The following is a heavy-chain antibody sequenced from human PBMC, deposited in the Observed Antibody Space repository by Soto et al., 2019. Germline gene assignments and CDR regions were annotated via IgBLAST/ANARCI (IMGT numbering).Heavy chain of an antibody. CDR1: GGNVNRSH. Sequence: SLSEALPGGNVNRSHWWPYRQTPGKGLEWIAYIYYSGATEYNPSLKSRVTISVDMSKNQVSLHPRSVTAADTAVYYCARHPQVPYYEKGLDYWGQGALVTVSS. CDR2: IYYSGAT. J-gene: IGHJ4*02. V-gene: IGHV4-59*08. CDR3: ARHPQVPYYEKGLDY. D-gene: IGHD3-22*01.